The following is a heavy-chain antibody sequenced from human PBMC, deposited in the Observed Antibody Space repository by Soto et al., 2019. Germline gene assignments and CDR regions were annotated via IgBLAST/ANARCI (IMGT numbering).Heavy chain of an antibody. CDR1: GGTFSSYA. CDR3: AREGGYYDSSGYYAHFDY. D-gene: IGHD3-22*01. V-gene: IGHV1-69*01. Sequence: QVQLVQSGAEVKKPGSSVKVSCKASGGTFSSYAISWVRQAPGQGLEWMGGIIPIFGTANYAQKFQGRVTITADESTSTAYMELSSLRSEDTAVYYWAREGGYYDSSGYYAHFDYWGQGTLVTVSS. J-gene: IGHJ4*02. CDR2: IIPIFGTA.